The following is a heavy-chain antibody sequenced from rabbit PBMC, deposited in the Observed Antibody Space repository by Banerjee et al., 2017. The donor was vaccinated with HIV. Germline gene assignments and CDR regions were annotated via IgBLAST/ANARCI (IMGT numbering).Heavy chain of an antibody. CDR3: ARHAGSYYLSHFNL. Sequence: QEQLEESGGDLVKPGASLTLTCTASGFSFSSSYCICWVRQAPGKGLEWIGCIYTGSSGSTYYANWAKGRFTISKTSSTTVTLQMTSLTAADTATYFCARHAGSYYLSHFNLWGPGTLVTVS. CDR1: GFSFSSSYC. CDR2: IYTGSSGST. V-gene: IGHV1S45*01. J-gene: IGHJ4*01. D-gene: IGHD8-1*01.